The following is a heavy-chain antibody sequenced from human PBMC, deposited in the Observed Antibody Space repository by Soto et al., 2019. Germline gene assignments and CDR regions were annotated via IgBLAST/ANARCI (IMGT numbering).Heavy chain of an antibody. V-gene: IGHV1-46*01. J-gene: IGHJ5*02. D-gene: IGHD2-15*01. Sequence: ASVKVSCKASGYTFTSYYMHWVRQAPGQGLEWMGVIEPSGGSRSYTQKFQGRVTMTRDTSTSTVYMELSSLRSEDTAVYYCARVVVVAEVLFDPWGQGTLVTVSS. CDR2: IEPSGGSR. CDR3: ARVVVVAEVLFDP. CDR1: GYTFTSYY.